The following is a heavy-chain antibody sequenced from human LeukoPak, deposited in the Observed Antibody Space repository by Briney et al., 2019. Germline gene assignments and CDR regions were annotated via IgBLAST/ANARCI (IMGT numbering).Heavy chain of an antibody. CDR2: ISSSSSNI. CDR1: GFTFSTYS. J-gene: IGHJ6*03. CDR3: ASEAVYCSSTSCYVGYYYYYMDV. V-gene: IGHV3-48*01. Sequence: GGSLRLSCAASGFTFSTYSMNWVRQALGKGLEWVSYISSSSSNIYYADSVKGRFTISRDNAKNSLYLQMNSLRAEDTAVYYCASEAVYCSSTSCYVGYYYYYMDVWGKGTTVTVSS. D-gene: IGHD2-2*01.